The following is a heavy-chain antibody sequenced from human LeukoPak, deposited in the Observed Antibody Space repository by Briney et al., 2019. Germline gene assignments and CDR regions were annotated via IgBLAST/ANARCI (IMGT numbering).Heavy chain of an antibody. Sequence: PSETLSLTCAVYGGSFSGYYWSWIRQPPGKGLEWIGEINHSGSTNYNPSLKSRVTISVDTSKNQFSLKLSSVTAADTAVYYCAKIRRNFDWLLPANWFDPWGQGTLVTVSS. CDR2: INHSGST. V-gene: IGHV4-34*01. CDR1: GGSFSGYY. CDR3: AKIRRNFDWLLPANWFDP. D-gene: IGHD3-9*01. J-gene: IGHJ5*02.